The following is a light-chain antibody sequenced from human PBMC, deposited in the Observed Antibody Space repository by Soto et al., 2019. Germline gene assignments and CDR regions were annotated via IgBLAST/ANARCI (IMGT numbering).Light chain of an antibody. CDR2: AAS. Sequence: DIQMTQSPSSLSASVGDRVTITCRASQGIYNSLAWYQQKPGKVPKLLIYAASTLQSGVPSRFSGSVSGTDFTLTISSLQPEDVATYYCQKYYSAPWTFGQGTKVEIK. V-gene: IGKV1-27*01. J-gene: IGKJ1*01. CDR1: QGIYNS. CDR3: QKYYSAPWT.